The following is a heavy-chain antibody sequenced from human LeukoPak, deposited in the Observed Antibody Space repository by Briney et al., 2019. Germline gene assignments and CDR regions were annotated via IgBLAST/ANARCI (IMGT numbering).Heavy chain of an antibody. CDR2: ISSSGSTI. Sequence: GGSLRLSCAASGFTFSDYYMSWIRQAPGKGLEWVSYISSSGSTIYYADSVKGRFNISRDNAKNSLYLQMNSLRAEDTAVYYCARAPSSSPNDYWGQGTLVTVSS. D-gene: IGHD6-13*01. J-gene: IGHJ4*02. CDR3: ARAPSSSPNDY. CDR1: GFTFSDYY. V-gene: IGHV3-11*04.